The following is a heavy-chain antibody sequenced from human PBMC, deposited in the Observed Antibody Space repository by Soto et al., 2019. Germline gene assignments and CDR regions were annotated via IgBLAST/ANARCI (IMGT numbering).Heavy chain of an antibody. CDR3: ARDRSGYNWNDLYYYYYMDV. J-gene: IGHJ6*03. D-gene: IGHD1-20*01. CDR1: GGSISSYY. Sequence: SETLSLTCTVSGGSISSYYWSWIRQPPGKGLEWIGYIYYSGSTNYNPSLKSRVTISVDTSKNQFSLKLSSVTAADTAVYYCARDRSGYNWNDLYYYYYMDVWGKGTTVTVSS. V-gene: IGHV4-59*01. CDR2: IYYSGST.